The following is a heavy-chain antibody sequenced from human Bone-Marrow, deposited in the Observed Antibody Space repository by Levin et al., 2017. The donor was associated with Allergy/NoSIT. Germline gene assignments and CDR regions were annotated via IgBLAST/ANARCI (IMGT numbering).Heavy chain of an antibody. CDR1: GFTFDDHD. V-gene: IGHV3-30*18. CDR2: ISYNGGNK. D-gene: IGHD3-3*01. J-gene: IGHJ6*02. CDR3: AKPIFDFWSGYYYFGMDV. Sequence: LKISCAASGFTFDDHDMLWVRQAPGQGLEWVAMISYNGGNKYYADSVKGRFTVSRDNLKNTLFLQMNGLRTDDTAVYYCAKPIFDFWSGYYYFGMDVWGHGTTVTVSS.